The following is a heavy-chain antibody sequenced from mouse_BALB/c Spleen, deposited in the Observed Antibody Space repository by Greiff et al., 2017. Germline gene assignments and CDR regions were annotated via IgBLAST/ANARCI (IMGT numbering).Heavy chain of an antibody. CDR1: GYSFTGYF. J-gene: IGHJ4*01. CDR3: GREVLYGNYEYYAMDY. CDR2: INPYNGDT. D-gene: IGHD2-10*02. Sequence: EVQLKESGPELVKPGASVKISCKASGYSFTGYFMNWVKQSHGKSLEWIGRINPYNGDTFYNQKFKGKATLTVDKSSSTAHMELLSLTSEDSAVYYCGREVLYGNYEYYAMDYWGQGTSVTVSS. V-gene: IGHV1-37*01.